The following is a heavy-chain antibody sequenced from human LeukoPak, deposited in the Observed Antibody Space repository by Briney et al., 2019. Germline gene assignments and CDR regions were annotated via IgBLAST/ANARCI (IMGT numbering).Heavy chain of an antibody. CDR2: ISAYNGNT. CDR1: GYTFTSYG. D-gene: IGHD6-19*01. Sequence: ASVKVSCKASGYTFTSYGISWVRQAPGQGLEWMGWISAYNGNTNYAQKLQGRVTVTTDTSTSTAYMELRSLRSDDTAVYYCARDLAVGIAVAGTVDYWGQGTLVTVSS. CDR3: ARDLAVGIAVAGTVDY. J-gene: IGHJ4*02. V-gene: IGHV1-18*01.